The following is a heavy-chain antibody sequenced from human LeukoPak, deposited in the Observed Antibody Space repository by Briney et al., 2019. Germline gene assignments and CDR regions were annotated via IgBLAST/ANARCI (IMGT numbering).Heavy chain of an antibody. Sequence: GGSLRLSCAASGFTFSSYGMHWVRQAPGKGLEWVAVIWYDGSNKYYADSVKGRFTISRDNSKNTLYLQMNSLRAEDTAVYYCARLDSSGYLDDYWGQGTLVTVS. CDR3: ARLDSSGYLDDY. V-gene: IGHV3-33*01. D-gene: IGHD3-22*01. J-gene: IGHJ4*02. CDR2: IWYDGSNK. CDR1: GFTFSSYG.